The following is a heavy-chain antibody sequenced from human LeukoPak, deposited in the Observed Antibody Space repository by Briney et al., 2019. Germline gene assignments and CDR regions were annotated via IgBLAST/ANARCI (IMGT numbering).Heavy chain of an antibody. J-gene: IGHJ4*02. CDR1: GFTFSSYA. CDR3: AKDLGGDSSGYYYIFDY. CDR2: ISGSGGST. V-gene: IGHV3-23*01. D-gene: IGHD3-22*01. Sequence: GGSLRLSCAASGFTFSSYAMSWVRQAPGKGLEWVSAISGSGGSTYYADSVKGRFTISRDNSKNTLYLQMNSLRAEDTAVYYCAKDLGGDSSGYYYIFDYWGQGTLVTVSS.